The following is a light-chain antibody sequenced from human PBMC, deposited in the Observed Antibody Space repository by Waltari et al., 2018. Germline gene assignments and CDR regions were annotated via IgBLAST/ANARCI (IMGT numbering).Light chain of an antibody. V-gene: IGKV3-20*01. Sequence: IVLTQSPGTLSLSPGARATLSCRASQSVSRSLAWYQQKPGQAPKLLIYGASTRATGIPDMFSGSGSGTDFSLTISRLEPEDFAIYFCQHYVRLPATFGQGTKVEIK. J-gene: IGKJ1*01. CDR2: GAS. CDR1: QSVSRS. CDR3: QHYVRLPAT.